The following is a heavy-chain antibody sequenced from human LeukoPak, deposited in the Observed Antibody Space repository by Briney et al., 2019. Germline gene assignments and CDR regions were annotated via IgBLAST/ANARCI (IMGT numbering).Heavy chain of an antibody. D-gene: IGHD6-13*01. CDR1: GFTVSDNY. CDR2: MYSGGDT. Sequence: GGSLRLSCAASGFTVSDNYMSWVRQAPGKGLEWVSVMYSGGDTYYANSVKGRLTFSRDISKNTLYLQMNGLRTEDTAMYYCARDAPQVPAAGVLASWGQGTLVTVSS. CDR3: ARDAPQVPAAGVLAS. V-gene: IGHV3-53*01. J-gene: IGHJ5*02.